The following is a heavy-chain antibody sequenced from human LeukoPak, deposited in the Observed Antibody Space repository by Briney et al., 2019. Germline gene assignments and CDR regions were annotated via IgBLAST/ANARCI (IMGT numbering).Heavy chain of an antibody. V-gene: IGHV4-30-2*01. J-gene: IGHJ2*01. CDR2: IYHSGST. CDR1: GVSISSGGYY. D-gene: IGHD1-26*01. Sequence: SETLSLTCTVSGVSISSGGYYWSWIRQPPGKGLEWIGYIYHSGSTYYNPSLKSRVTISVDRSKNQFSLKLSSVTAADTAVYYCARDPGDRYFDLWGRGTLVTVSS. CDR3: ARDPGDRYFDL.